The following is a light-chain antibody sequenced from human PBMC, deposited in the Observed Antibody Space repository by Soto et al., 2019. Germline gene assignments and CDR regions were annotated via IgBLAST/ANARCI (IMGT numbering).Light chain of an antibody. V-gene: IGLV2-14*01. Sequence: QSALTQPASVSGSPGQSITISCTGTSSDVGYYNYVSWYRQHPGKAPRLMIYEVNNRPSGVSSRFSGSKSGNTASLTISGLQAEDEADYYCSSCTSSSSLLYVFGTGTKVTVL. J-gene: IGLJ1*01. CDR2: EVN. CDR1: SSDVGYYNY. CDR3: SSCTSSSSLLYV.